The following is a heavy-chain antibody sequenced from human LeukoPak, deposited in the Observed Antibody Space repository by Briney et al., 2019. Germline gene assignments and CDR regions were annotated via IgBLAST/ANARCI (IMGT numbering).Heavy chain of an antibody. CDR3: ARGHRRTAMVYYYYYYMDV. CDR1: GVSFSGYY. V-gene: IGHV4-34*01. CDR2: INHSGST. D-gene: IGHD5-18*01. J-gene: IGHJ6*03. Sequence: PSETLSLTCAVYGVSFSGYYWSWIRQPPGKGLEWIGEINHSGSTNYNPSLKSRVTISVDTSKNQFSLKLSSVTAADTAVYYCARGHRRTAMVYYYYYYMDVWGKGTTVTVSS.